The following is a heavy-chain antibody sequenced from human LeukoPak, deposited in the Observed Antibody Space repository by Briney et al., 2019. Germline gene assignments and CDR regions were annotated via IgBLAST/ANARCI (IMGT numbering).Heavy chain of an antibody. CDR2: ISAYNGNT. CDR1: GYTFTSYG. V-gene: IGHV1-18*01. CDR3: ARDAVGATTSPPYWYFDL. Sequence: GASVKVSCKASGYTFTSYGISWVRQAPGQGLEWMGWISAYNGNTNYAQKLQGRVTMTTDTSTSTAYMELRSLRSDDTAVYYCARDAVGATTSPPYWYFDLWGRGTLVTVSS. J-gene: IGHJ2*01. D-gene: IGHD1-26*01.